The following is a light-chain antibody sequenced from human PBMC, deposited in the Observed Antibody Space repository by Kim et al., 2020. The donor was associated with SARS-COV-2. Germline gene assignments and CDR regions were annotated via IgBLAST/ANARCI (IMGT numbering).Light chain of an antibody. Sequence: RATLNCKSSQTVLYNSNNKNYLAWYQQKPGQAPKLLIYWASIREPGVSDRFSGSGSETDFTLTISSLQAEDVAVYYCQQYYSTPPSFGQGTKLEI. CDR1: QTVLYNSNNKNY. V-gene: IGKV4-1*01. CDR2: WAS. J-gene: IGKJ2*03. CDR3: QQYYSTPPS.